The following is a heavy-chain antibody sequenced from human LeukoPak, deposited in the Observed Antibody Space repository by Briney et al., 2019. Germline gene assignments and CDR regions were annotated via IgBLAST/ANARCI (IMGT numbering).Heavy chain of an antibody. V-gene: IGHV3-30*18. D-gene: IGHD3-9*01. CDR3: AKDRSYYDILTGYCFDY. CDR2: ISYDGSNK. Sequence: GGSLRLSCAASGFTFSSYGMHWVRQAPGKGLEWVAVISYDGSNKYYADSVKGRFTISRDNSKNTLYLQMNSLRAEDTAVYYCAKDRSYYDILTGYCFDYWGQGTLVTVSS. J-gene: IGHJ4*02. CDR1: GFTFSSYG.